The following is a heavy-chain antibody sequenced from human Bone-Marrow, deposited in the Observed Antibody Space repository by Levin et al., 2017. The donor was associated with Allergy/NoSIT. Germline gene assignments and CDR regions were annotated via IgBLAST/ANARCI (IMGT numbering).Heavy chain of an antibody. CDR3: ARRPGASGYFDY. J-gene: IGHJ4*02. D-gene: IGHD3-10*01. CDR2: FTAGNGKT. Sequence: GESLKISCKASGYTLTAYATHWVRQAPGQGLEWMGWFTAGNGKTRYSQKFQGRVTFTRDTSATTAYMELSSLRSEDTAVYYCARRPGASGYFDYWGQGTLVTVSS. CDR1: GYTLTAYA. V-gene: IGHV1-3*01.